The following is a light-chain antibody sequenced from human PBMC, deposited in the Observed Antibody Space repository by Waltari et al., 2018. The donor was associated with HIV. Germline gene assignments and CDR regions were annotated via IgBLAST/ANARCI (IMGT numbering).Light chain of an antibody. Sequence: DIQMTQSPSSLSASVGDRVTITCRASQSISSYLNWYQQKPGKAPKLLIYAASRLQSGVPSRFSGSGTGTDFTLTISRLQPEDVATYYCQQSYSTPPVTFGPGTKVDIK. CDR1: QSISSY. J-gene: IGKJ3*01. CDR3: QQSYSTPPVT. CDR2: AAS. V-gene: IGKV1-39*01.